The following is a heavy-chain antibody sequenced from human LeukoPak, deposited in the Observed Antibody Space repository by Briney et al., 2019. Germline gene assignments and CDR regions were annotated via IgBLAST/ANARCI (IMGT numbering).Heavy chain of an antibody. CDR3: ARGPTVSGLRP. CDR1: GGSISSSSYY. CDR2: IYYSGST. D-gene: IGHD1-26*01. V-gene: IGHV4-39*07. Sequence: SETLSLTCTVSGGSISSSSYYWGWIRQPPGKGLEWIGSIYYSGSTYYNPSLKSRVTISVDTSKNQFSLKLSSVTAADTAVYYCARGPTVSGLRPWGQGTLVTVSS. J-gene: IGHJ5*02.